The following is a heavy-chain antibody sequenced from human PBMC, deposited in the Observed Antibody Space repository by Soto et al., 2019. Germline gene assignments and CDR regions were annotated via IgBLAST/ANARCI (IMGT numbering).Heavy chain of an antibody. V-gene: IGHV2-5*02. CDR3: AHAMLYCTGGSCSTWIDS. Sequence: SGPTLVNPTQTLTLTCTFSGFSLSTHGVGVGWVRQPAGKALEWLALIYWDDDKRYSASLNSRLTITKDTSKNQVVLTMTNMDPVDTATYYCAHAMLYCTGGSCSTWIDSWGQGTLVTVSS. J-gene: IGHJ4*02. CDR1: GFSLSTHGVG. CDR2: IYWDDDK. D-gene: IGHD2-15*01.